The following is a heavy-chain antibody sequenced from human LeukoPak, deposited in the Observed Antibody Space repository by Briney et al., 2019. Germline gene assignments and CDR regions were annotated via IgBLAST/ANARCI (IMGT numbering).Heavy chain of an antibody. D-gene: IGHD3-22*01. CDR3: ARIYYGSSGYSP. Sequence: GASVTVSFTASGYTFTVYYMHWVRQAPGQGLEWMGWINPNSGDTNYTQKFQGRVTMTRDTSISTAYMELSRLRSDDTAVYYCARIYYGSSGYSPWGQGTLVTVSS. J-gene: IGHJ4*02. V-gene: IGHV1-2*02. CDR2: INPNSGDT. CDR1: GYTFTVYY.